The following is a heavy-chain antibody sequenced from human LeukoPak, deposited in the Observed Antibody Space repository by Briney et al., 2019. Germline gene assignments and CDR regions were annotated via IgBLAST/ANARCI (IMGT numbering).Heavy chain of an antibody. CDR1: GFTFSSYS. CDR2: ISSSSSYI. CDR3: ARDGPPINYYDKYFDY. D-gene: IGHD3-22*01. Sequence: PGGSLRLSCAASGFTFSSYSMNWVRQAPGKGLEWVSSISSSSSYIYYADSVKGRFTISRDNAKNSLYLQMNSLRAEDTAVYYCARDGPPINYYDKYFDYWGQGTLVTVSS. J-gene: IGHJ4*02. V-gene: IGHV3-21*01.